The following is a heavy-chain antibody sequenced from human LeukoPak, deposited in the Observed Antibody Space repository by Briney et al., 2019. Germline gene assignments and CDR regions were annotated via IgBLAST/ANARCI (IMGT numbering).Heavy chain of an antibody. CDR3: AEETTGYERY. CDR2: IHTTGST. V-gene: IGHV4-4*07. D-gene: IGHD4-17*01. J-gene: IGHJ4*02. CDR1: GASISSYY. Sequence: PSETLSLTCTVSGASISSYYWSWIRQPAGKGLEWIGRIHTTGSTNSNPSLKSRVTMSVDMSKNQCSLKLSSVTAADTAVYYCAEETTGYERYWGQGTLVTVSS.